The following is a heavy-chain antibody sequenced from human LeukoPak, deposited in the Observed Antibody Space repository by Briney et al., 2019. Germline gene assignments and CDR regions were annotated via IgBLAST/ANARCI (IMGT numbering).Heavy chain of an antibody. V-gene: IGHV3-23*01. D-gene: IGHD3-3*01. CDR3: AKDLGIYDFWSGYSSFDY. CDR2: ISGSGGST. J-gene: IGHJ4*02. CDR1: GFTFSSYA. Sequence: PGGSLRLSCAASGFTFSSYAMSWVRQAPGKGLEWVSAISGSGGSTYYADSVKGRFTISRDNSKNTLYLQMNSLRAEDTAVYYCAKDLGIYDFWSGYSSFDYWGQGTLVTVSS.